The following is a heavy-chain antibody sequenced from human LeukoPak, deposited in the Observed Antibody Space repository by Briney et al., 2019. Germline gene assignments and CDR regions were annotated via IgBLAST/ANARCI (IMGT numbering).Heavy chain of an antibody. J-gene: IGHJ6*02. CDR1: GFTFSDYY. CDR3: ARDMSPITIFPYYYGMDV. CDR2: ISSSGSTI. Sequence: GGSLRLSCAASGFTFSDYYTSWIRQAPGKGLEWVSYISSSGSTIYYADSVKGRFTISRDNAKNSLYLQMNSLRAEDTAVYYCARDMSPITIFPYYYGMDVWGQGTTVTVSS. V-gene: IGHV3-11*01. D-gene: IGHD3-3*01.